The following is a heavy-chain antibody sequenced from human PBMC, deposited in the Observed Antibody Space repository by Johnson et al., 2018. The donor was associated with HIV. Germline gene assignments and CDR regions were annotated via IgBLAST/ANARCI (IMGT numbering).Heavy chain of an antibody. D-gene: IGHD6-13*01. CDR3: AKDMSSSWYRGAFDI. CDR1: GLNFSDYG. J-gene: IGHJ3*02. Sequence: QVQLVESGGGVVQPGRSVRLSCAASGLNFSDYGMHWVRQAPGKGLEWVAVISFDGSKEYYADSVKGRFTISRDNSKKTLYLQVNSLRDEDTAVYYCAKDMSSSWYRGAFDIWGQGTMVTVSS. V-gene: IGHV3-30-3*01. CDR2: ISFDGSKE.